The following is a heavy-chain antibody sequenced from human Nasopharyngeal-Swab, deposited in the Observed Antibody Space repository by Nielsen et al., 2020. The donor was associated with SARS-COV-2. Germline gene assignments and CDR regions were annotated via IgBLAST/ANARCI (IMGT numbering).Heavy chain of an antibody. CDR2: TEIGGIT. Sequence: GESLKISCAASGFTFSDHYMSWVRQAPGKGLEWVSVTEIGGITHYADSVKGRFTISRDSSTNTLYLQMNSLRVEDTAVYYCARDLGGGYCTTINCLGSWGQGTLVTVSS. CDR3: ARDLGGGYCTTINCLGS. D-gene: IGHD2-8*01. J-gene: IGHJ1*01. CDR1: GFTFSDHY. V-gene: IGHV3-53*01.